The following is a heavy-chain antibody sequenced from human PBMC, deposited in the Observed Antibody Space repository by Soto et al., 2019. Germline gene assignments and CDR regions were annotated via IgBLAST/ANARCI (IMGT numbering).Heavy chain of an antibody. CDR1: GYSISSGYY. J-gene: IGHJ4*02. V-gene: IGHV4-38-2*01. CDR3: ATRIQLWLKQHDY. CDR2: IYHSGSN. Sequence: SETLSLTCAVSGYSISSGYYWGWIRQPPEKGLEWIGSIYHSGSNYYNPSLKSRVTISVDTSKNQFSLKLSSVTAADTAVYYCATRIQLWLKQHDYWGQGTLVTVCS. D-gene: IGHD5-18*01.